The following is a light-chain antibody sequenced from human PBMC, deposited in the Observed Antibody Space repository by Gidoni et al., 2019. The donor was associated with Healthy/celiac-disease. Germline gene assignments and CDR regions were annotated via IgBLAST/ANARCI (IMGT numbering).Light chain of an antibody. Sequence: IQMTQSPSSLYASVADRVTITCRASQSISSYLNWYQQKPGKAPKLLIYAASSLQSGVPSRFSGSGSGTDFTLTISSLQPEDFATYYCQQSYSTPLTFGGXTKVEIK. V-gene: IGKV1-39*01. CDR2: AAS. CDR1: QSISSY. CDR3: QQSYSTPLT. J-gene: IGKJ4*01.